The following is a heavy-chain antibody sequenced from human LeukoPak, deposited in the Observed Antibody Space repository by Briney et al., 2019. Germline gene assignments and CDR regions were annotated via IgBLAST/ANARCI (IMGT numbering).Heavy chain of an antibody. Sequence: PGGSLRLSCTASGFTFGDYAMSWVRQAPGKGLEWVGFIRSKAYGGTTEYAASVKGRFTISRDDSKSIAYLQMNSLKTEDTAVYYCTRDGGCSGGSCYDYWGQGTLVTVSS. J-gene: IGHJ4*02. V-gene: IGHV3-49*04. CDR1: GFTFGDYA. D-gene: IGHD2-15*01. CDR2: IRSKAYGGTT. CDR3: TRDGGCSGGSCYDY.